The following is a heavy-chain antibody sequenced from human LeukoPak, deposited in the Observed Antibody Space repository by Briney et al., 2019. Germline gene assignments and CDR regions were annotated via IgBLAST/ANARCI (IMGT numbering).Heavy chain of an antibody. J-gene: IGHJ4*02. Sequence: GRSLRLSCAASGFTFDDYAMHWVRQAPGKGLEWVSGISWNSGSIGYADSVKGRFTISRDNAKNSLYLQMNSLRAEDTALYYCAKEGLAARRDYYFDYWGQGTLVTVSS. CDR1: GFTFDDYA. V-gene: IGHV3-9*01. D-gene: IGHD6-6*01. CDR3: AKEGLAARRDYYFDY. CDR2: ISWNSGSI.